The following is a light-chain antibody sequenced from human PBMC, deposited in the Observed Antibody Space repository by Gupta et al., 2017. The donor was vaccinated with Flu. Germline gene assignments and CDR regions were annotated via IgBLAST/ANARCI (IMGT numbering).Light chain of an antibody. V-gene: IGKV3-11*01. CDR3: QHRVNWPT. J-gene: IGKJ1*01. Sequence: PPSAVPLCWSPGERATLSCRASQSVSAYLDWYQQKPGQPPRLLIYDASNRATGIPARFSGSGSGTDFTLTISSLEPEDFAVYYCQHRVNWPTFGQGTKVEFK. CDR1: QSVSAY. CDR2: DAS.